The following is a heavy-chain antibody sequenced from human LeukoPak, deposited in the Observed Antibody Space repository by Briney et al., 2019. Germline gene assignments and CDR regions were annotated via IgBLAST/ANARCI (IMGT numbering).Heavy chain of an antibody. CDR1: GFTFSDYY. D-gene: IGHD6-13*01. CDR3: ATGYSSTWYYFDY. Sequence: GSLRLSCAASGFTFSDYYWSWIRQPPGKGLEWIGYIYHSGSTNYNPSLKSRVTISADTSKDQFSLKLASVTAADTAVYYCATGYSSTWYYFDYWGQGTLVAVSS. CDR2: IYHSGST. J-gene: IGHJ4*02. V-gene: IGHV4-59*01.